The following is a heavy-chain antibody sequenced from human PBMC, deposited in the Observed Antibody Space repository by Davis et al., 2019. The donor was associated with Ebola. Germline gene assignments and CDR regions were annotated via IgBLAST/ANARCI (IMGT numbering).Heavy chain of an antibody. V-gene: IGHV3-33*01. CDR1: GFTLSGYG. CDR2: IWYDGRNQ. J-gene: IGHJ6*04. CDR3: VRDTYYYYNIMDV. Sequence: GGSLRLSCAASGFTLSGYGLHWVRQPPGKGLEWVAVIWYDGRNQYYADSVKGRFTISRDNSKNTLYLQMNSLRAEDTAVYYCVRDTYYYYNIMDVWGKGTAVTVSS.